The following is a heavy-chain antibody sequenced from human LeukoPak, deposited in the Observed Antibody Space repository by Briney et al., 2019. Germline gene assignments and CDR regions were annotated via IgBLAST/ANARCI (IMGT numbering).Heavy chain of an antibody. CDR1: GGSISSYY. V-gene: IGHV4-59*01. D-gene: IGHD3-22*01. J-gene: IGHJ4*02. Sequence: SETLSLTCTVSGGSISSYYWSWIRQPPGKGLEWIGYIYYSGSTNYNPSLKSRVTISVDTSKNQFSLKLSSVTAADTAVYYCARSRLRVLFDYWGQGTLVTVSS. CDR3: ARSRLRVLFDY. CDR2: IYYSGST.